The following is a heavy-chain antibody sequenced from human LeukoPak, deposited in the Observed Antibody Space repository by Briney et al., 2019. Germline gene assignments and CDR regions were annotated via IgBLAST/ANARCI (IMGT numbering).Heavy chain of an antibody. CDR2: TWYDGSNK. Sequence: GGSLRLSCAASGFTFSSYGMHWVRQAPGKGLEWVAVTWYDGSNKYYADSVKGRFTISRDNSKNTLYLQMNSLRAEDPAVYYCARNYGSGRLAPYYYYGMDVWGKGTTVTVSS. V-gene: IGHV3-33*01. CDR1: GFTFSSYG. D-gene: IGHD3-10*01. J-gene: IGHJ6*04. CDR3: ARNYGSGRLAPYYYYGMDV.